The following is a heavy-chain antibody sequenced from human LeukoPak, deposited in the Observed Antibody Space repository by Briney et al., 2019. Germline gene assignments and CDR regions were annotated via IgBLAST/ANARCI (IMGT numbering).Heavy chain of an antibody. V-gene: IGHV1-24*01. CDR1: GYTRTELS. D-gene: IGHD5-12*01. CDR2: FDPEDGET. CDR3: ATALYVDPPTLSFDY. J-gene: IGHJ4*02. Sequence: GASVKVSCKVSGYTRTELSMHWVRQAPGKGLEWMGGFDPEDGETIYAQKFQGRVTMTEDTSTDTAYMELSSLRSEDTAVYYCATALYVDPPTLSFDYWGQGTLVTVSS.